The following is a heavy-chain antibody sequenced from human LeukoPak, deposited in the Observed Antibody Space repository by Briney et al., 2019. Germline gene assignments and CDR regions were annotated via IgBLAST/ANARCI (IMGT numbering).Heavy chain of an antibody. J-gene: IGHJ3*02. CDR1: GYTFTGYY. Sequence: GASVKVSCKASGYTFTGYYMHWVRQAPGQGLEWMGWINPNSGGTNYAQKFQGRVTMTRDTSISTPYMELSRLRSDDTAVYYCARACTSCYKLYAFDIWGQGTMVTVSS. CDR3: ARACTSCYKLYAFDI. CDR2: INPNSGGT. V-gene: IGHV1-2*02. D-gene: IGHD2-2*02.